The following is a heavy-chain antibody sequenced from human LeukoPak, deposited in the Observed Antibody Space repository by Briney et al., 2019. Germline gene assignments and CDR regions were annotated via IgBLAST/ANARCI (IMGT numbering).Heavy chain of an antibody. D-gene: IGHD3-22*01. CDR2: INHSGST. J-gene: IGHJ4*02. V-gene: IGHV4-30-2*01. Sequence: SQTLSLTCTVSGGSISSGGYYWSWIRQPPGKGLEWIGEINHSGSTNYNPSLKSRVTISVDTSKNQFSLKLSSVTAADTAVYYCARGVPYYYDSSGYYHYYFDYWGQGTLVTVSS. CDR3: ARGVPYYYDSSGYYHYYFDY. CDR1: GGSISSGGYY.